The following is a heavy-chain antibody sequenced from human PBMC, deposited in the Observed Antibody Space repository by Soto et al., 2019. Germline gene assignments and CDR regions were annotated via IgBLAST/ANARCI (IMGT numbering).Heavy chain of an antibody. J-gene: IGHJ4*02. Sequence: EVQLVESGGGLIPPGGSLRLSCAASGFSFSSYWMHWVRQAPGKGLVWVSRIKSDGSSTDYADSVKGRFTSSRDNAKNTLYLQMNSLRAEDTAVYFCAKREGNTYGLFLWGQGNLVTVSS. CDR3: AKREGNTYGLFL. CDR1: GFSFSSYW. V-gene: IGHV3-74*01. CDR2: IKSDGSST. D-gene: IGHD5-18*01.